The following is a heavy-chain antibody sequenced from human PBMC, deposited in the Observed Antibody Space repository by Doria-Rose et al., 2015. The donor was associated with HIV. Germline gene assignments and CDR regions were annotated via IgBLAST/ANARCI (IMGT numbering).Heavy chain of an antibody. J-gene: IGHJ4*02. CDR2: LFSDDER. Sequence: QITLKESGPVLMKPTETPTLTCTVSGVSLSSPGMGVSWIRQPPGKALERLANLFSDDERCYTSSLKSRLTISRGTSKSQVVLTMTDMDPVDTATYYCARIKSGRWYHKYYFDFWGQGTLVIVS. CDR3: ARIKSGRWYHKYYFDF. CDR1: GVSLSSPGMG. D-gene: IGHD6-13*01. V-gene: IGHV2-26*01.